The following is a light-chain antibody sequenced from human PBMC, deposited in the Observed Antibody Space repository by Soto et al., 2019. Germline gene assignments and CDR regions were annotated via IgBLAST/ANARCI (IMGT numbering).Light chain of an antibody. CDR2: EVT. J-gene: IGLJ3*02. CDR1: SSDVGGDNY. CDR3: SSTRM. V-gene: IGLV2-8*01. Sequence: QSALTQPPSASGSPGQSVTISCTGTSSDVGGDNYVCWYQQHPGKAPKLIIHEVTKRPSGVPDPFSGSKSGNTASLTVSGLQADDEADYYCSSTRMFGGGTKLTVL.